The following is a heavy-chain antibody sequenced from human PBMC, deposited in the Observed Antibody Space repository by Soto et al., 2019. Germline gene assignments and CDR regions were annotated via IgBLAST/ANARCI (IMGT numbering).Heavy chain of an antibody. J-gene: IGHJ5*01. V-gene: IGHV3-7*05. D-gene: IGHD6-6*01. CDR3: VRDQDSSSRWNWFDS. Sequence: PGGSLRLSCVASGFTFSGYWMSWVRQAPGKGLEWLANIKKDGSEKYYVDSVKGRFTISRDNAKNSLYLQMNSLRAEDTAVYYCVRDQDSSSRWNWFDSWGQGTLVTVSS. CDR2: IKKDGSEK. CDR1: GFTFSGYW.